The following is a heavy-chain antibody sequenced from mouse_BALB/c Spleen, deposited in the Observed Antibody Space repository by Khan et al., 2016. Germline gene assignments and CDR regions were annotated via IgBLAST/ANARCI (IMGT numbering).Heavy chain of an antibody. Sequence: VQLQQPGAELVRPGALVKLSCKASGFNIKDYYMHWVKQRPDQGLEWIGWIDPENGNTIYDPKFPGKASITADTSSNTAYLQLSSLTSEDTAVYYCALDGSWFAYWGQGTLVTVSA. D-gene: IGHD2-3*01. CDR1: GFNIKDYY. CDR2: IDPENGNT. CDR3: ALDGSWFAY. J-gene: IGHJ3*01. V-gene: IGHV14-1*02.